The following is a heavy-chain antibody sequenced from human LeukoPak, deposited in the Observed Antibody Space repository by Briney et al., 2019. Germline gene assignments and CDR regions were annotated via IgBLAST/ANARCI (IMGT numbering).Heavy chain of an antibody. Sequence: PGGPLRLSCAASGFTFSSYAMHWVRQAPEMGLEYVSAISGNGGSTYYANSVKGRFSISRDNSKNTLYLEMGSLRAEDMGVYYCAKGVGFSNGWYCFEDWGQGTLVTVSS. D-gene: IGHD6-19*01. J-gene: IGHJ4*02. CDR2: ISGNGGST. CDR1: GFTFSSYA. V-gene: IGHV3-64*01. CDR3: AKGVGFSNGWYCFED.